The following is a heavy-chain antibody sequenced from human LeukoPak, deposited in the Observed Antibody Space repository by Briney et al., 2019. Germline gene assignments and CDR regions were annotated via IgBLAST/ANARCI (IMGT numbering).Heavy chain of an antibody. CDR1: GGSISNYY. V-gene: IGHV4-4*08. D-gene: IGHD5-18*01. CDR3: ARVLYNYGPHYFDF. Sequence: SETLSLTCTVSGGSISNYYRSWIRQAPGKGLEWIGYIYTTGSTNYNPSLKSRVTISVDTSKNQFSLKLSSVTAADTAVYYCARVLYNYGPHYFDFWGQGTLVTVSS. J-gene: IGHJ4*02. CDR2: IYTTGST.